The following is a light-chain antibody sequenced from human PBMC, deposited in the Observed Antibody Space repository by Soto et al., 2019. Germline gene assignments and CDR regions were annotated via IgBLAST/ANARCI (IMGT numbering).Light chain of an antibody. V-gene: IGLV1-44*01. Sequence: SVLTQPPSASGTPGQRVTISCSGSTSNIGSNTVNWYQQLPGKAPKLLIYSNNQRPSGVPDRFSGSKSGTSASLAISGLQYEDEADYYFAAWDDSLGGYGSANGTKETV. CDR3: AAWDDSLGGYG. CDR1: TSNIGSNT. J-gene: IGLJ1*01. CDR2: SNN.